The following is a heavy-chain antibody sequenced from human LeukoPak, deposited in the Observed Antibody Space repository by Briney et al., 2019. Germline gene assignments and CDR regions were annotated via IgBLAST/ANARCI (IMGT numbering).Heavy chain of an antibody. CDR3: AKDERYFDWLLVG. D-gene: IGHD3-9*01. J-gene: IGHJ4*02. Sequence: GGSLRLSCAASGFTFSSYAMSWVRQAPGKGLEWVSAISGSGGSTYYADSVKGRFTISRDNSKNTLYLQMNSLRAEGTAVYYCAKDERYFDWLLVGWGQGTLVTVSS. CDR1: GFTFSSYA. CDR2: ISGSGGST. V-gene: IGHV3-23*01.